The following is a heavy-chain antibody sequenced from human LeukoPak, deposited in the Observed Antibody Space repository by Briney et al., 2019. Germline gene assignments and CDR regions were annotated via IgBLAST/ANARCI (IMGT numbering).Heavy chain of an antibody. V-gene: IGHV3-23*01. Sequence: PGGSLRLSCAPSGFTFSSHAMSWVRQAPGKGLEWVSAISGSGGSTYYADSVKGRFTISRDNSKNTLYLQMNSLRAEDTAVYYCAKRVLLWFGESPGPFDYWGQGTLVTVSS. CDR1: GFTFSSHA. J-gene: IGHJ4*02. D-gene: IGHD3-10*01. CDR3: AKRVLLWFGESPGPFDY. CDR2: ISGSGGST.